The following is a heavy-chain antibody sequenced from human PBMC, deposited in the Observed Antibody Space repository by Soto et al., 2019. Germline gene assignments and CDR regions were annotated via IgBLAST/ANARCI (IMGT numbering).Heavy chain of an antibody. CDR1: GFTFNDYA. CDR2: ISWNSGSI. Sequence: EVQLVESGGGLVQPGRSLRLSCAASGFTFNDYAMHWVRQAPGKGLEWVSGISWNSGSIGYADSVKGRFTICRDNAKNSLYLQINSRRDEDTALYYCAKDRAGSTDWGQGTLVTVSS. D-gene: IGHD6-13*01. J-gene: IGHJ4*02. CDR3: AKDRAGSTD. V-gene: IGHV3-9*01.